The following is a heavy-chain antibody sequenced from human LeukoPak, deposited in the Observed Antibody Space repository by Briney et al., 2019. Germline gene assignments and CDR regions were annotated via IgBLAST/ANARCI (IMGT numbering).Heavy chain of an antibody. J-gene: IGHJ6*02. CDR2: ISYDGSNK. CDR3: AKDRRSSGWFLDV. CDR1: GFTFSSYG. D-gene: IGHD6-19*01. V-gene: IGHV3-30*18. Sequence: PGGPLRLSCAASGFTFSSYGMHWVRQAPGKGLEWVAVISYDGSNKYYADSVKGRFTISRDNSKNTLYLQMNSLRAEDTAVYYCAKDRRSSGWFLDVWGQGTTVTVSS.